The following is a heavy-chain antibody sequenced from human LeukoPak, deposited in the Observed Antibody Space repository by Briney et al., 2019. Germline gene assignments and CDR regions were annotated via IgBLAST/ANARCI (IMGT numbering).Heavy chain of an antibody. CDR3: ARVRPSSGSSLSWFDP. CDR2: IHYSGST. CDR1: GDSISSYY. V-gene: IGHV4-59*01. D-gene: IGHD3-10*01. J-gene: IGHJ5*02. Sequence: SETLSLTCTVSGDSISSYYWSWIRQPPWKGLEWIGYIHYSGSTKYNPSLNSRVTISLDTSKNQFSLKLTSVTAADAAVYYCARVRPSSGSSLSWFDPWGQGILVTVSS.